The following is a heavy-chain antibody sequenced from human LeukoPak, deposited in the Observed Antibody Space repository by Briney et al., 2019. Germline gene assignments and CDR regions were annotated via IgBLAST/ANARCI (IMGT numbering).Heavy chain of an antibody. J-gene: IGHJ4*02. D-gene: IGHD6-13*01. CDR3: ARVFGWQQLVFDY. V-gene: IGHV1-46*01. CDR1: GYTFTSYY. Sequence: ASVKVSCKASGYTFTSYYMHWVRQAPGQGLEWMGIINPSGGSTSYAQKFQGRVTMTRDMSTGTVYMELSSLRSEDTAVYYCARVFGWQQLVFDYWGQGTLVTVSS. CDR2: INPSGGST.